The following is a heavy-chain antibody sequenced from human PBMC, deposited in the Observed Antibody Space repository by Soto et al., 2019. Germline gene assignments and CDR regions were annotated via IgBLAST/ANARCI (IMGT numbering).Heavy chain of an antibody. J-gene: IGHJ4*02. CDR2: IIPILGIA. CDR1: GGTFSSYT. V-gene: IGHV1-69*02. Sequence: SVKVSCKASGGTFSSYTISWVRQAPGQGLEWMGRIIPILGIANYAQKFQGRVTITADKSTSTAYMELSSLRSEDTAVYYCASRLDYGGNPTDYWGQGTLVTVSS. D-gene: IGHD4-17*01. CDR3: ASRLDYGGNPTDY.